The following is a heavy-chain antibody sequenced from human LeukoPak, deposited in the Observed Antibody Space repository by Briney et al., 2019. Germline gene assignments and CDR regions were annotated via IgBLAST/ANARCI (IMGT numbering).Heavy chain of an antibody. D-gene: IGHD5-24*01. CDR1: GFTFSSYA. V-gene: IGHV3-23*01. J-gene: IGHJ4*02. CDR3: ARDSGGYGYNFYDY. CDR2: ISGSGGST. Sequence: GGSLRLSCAASGFTFSSYAMSWVRQAPGKGLEWVSAISGSGGSTYYADSVKGRFTISRDNSKNTLYLQMNSLRAEDTAVYYCARDSGGYGYNFYDYWGQGTLVTVSS.